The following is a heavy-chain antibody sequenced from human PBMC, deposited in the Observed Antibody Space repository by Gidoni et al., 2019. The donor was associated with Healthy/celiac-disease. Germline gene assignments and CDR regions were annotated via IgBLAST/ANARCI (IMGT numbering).Heavy chain of an antibody. CDR2: ISGSGGST. Sequence: EVQLLESGGGLVQPGGSLRLPCAASGFTFSSHPMSWVRQAPGKGLEWVSAISGSGGSTYYADSVKGRFTISRDNSKNTLYLQMNSLRAEDTAVYYCAKHNYYDSSGYYNWFDPWGQGTLVTVSS. D-gene: IGHD3-22*01. J-gene: IGHJ5*02. V-gene: IGHV3-23*01. CDR1: GFTFSSHP. CDR3: AKHNYYDSSGYYNWFDP.